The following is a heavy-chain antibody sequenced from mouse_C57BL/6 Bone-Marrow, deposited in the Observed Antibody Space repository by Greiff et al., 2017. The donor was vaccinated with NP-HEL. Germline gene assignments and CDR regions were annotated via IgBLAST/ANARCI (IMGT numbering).Heavy chain of an antibody. Sequence: EVKVEESGGGLVKPGGSLKLSCAASGFTFSSYAMSWVRQTPEKRLEWVATISDGGSYTYYPDNVKGRFTISRDNAKNNLYLQMSHLKSEDTAMYYCARDANYYGSLRLFAYWGQGTLVTVSA. J-gene: IGHJ3*01. CDR1: GFTFSSYA. CDR2: ISDGGSYT. V-gene: IGHV5-4*01. CDR3: ARDANYYGSLRLFAY. D-gene: IGHD1-1*01.